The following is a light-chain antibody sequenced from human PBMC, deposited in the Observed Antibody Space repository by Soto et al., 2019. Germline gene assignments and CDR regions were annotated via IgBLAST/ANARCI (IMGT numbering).Light chain of an antibody. CDR2: GNS. V-gene: IGLV1-40*01. Sequence: QAVVTQPPSVSGAPGQWVTISCTGSSSNIGAGYDVHWYQQLPGTAPKLLIYGNSNRPSGVPDRFSGSKSGTSASLAITGLQAEDEADYYCQSYDSSLSGYVFGTGTKVTVL. CDR3: QSYDSSLSGYV. J-gene: IGLJ1*01. CDR1: SSNIGAGYD.